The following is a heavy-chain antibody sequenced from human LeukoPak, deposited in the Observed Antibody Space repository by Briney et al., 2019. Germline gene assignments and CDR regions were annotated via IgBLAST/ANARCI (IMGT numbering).Heavy chain of an antibody. CDR3: ARLYGVFSDGAGYCSG. CDR1: GFMFSGYW. Sequence: GGSLKLSCAASGFMFSGYWMTWVRQTPGKRLEWVANIKQDGSEKKYVDSVKGRFTISRDNAKNSLSLQMNSLRAEDTAVYYCARLYGVFSDGAGYCSGWGQGILVTVSS. J-gene: IGHJ4*02. V-gene: IGHV3-7*01. D-gene: IGHD3-9*01. CDR2: IKQDGSEK.